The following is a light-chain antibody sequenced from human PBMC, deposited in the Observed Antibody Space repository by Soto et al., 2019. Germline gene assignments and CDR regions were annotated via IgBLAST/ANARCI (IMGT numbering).Light chain of an antibody. CDR3: LQYGSSPWT. J-gene: IGKJ1*01. Sequence: EIVLTQSPGTLSLSPGERATLSCRASQSVSSNYLAWYQQKPGQAPRLLMYGVSSRATGIPDRFSGSGSGTDFTLTISRLGPEDFAVYYCLQYGSSPWTFGQGTKVEIK. CDR1: QSVSSNY. CDR2: GVS. V-gene: IGKV3-20*01.